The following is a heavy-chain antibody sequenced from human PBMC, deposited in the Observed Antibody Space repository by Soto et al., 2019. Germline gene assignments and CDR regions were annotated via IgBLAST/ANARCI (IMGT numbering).Heavy chain of an antibody. V-gene: IGHV1-18*01. Sequence: GASVKVSCKASGYTFTSYGISWVRQAPGQGLEWMGWISAYNGNTNYAQKLQGRVTMTTDTSTSTAYMELRSLRSDDTAVYYCARDPPVLRFLEWLSNYYYYGMDVWGQGTTVTVSS. CDR1: GYTFTSYG. D-gene: IGHD3-3*01. CDR3: ARDPPVLRFLEWLSNYYYYGMDV. J-gene: IGHJ6*02. CDR2: ISAYNGNT.